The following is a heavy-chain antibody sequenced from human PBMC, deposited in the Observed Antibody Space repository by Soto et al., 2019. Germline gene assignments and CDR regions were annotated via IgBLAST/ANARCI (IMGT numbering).Heavy chain of an antibody. V-gene: IGHV1-18*01. CDR3: ARALAPVYDFWSAYYVDY. D-gene: IGHD3-3*01. J-gene: IGHJ4*02. CDR2: ISAYNGNT. CDR1: GYTFTSYG. Sequence: QVQLVQSGAEVKKPGASVKVSCKASGYTFTSYGISWVRQAPGQGLEWMGWISAYNGNTNYAQKLQGRVTMTTDTSTSTAYMELRSLRSDDTAAYYCARALAPVYDFWSAYYVDYWGQGTLVTVSS.